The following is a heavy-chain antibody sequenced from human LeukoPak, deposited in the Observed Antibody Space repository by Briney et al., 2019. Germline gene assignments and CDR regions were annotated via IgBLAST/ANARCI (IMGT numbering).Heavy chain of an antibody. CDR3: AKGKNTGSYLSHVDY. CDR1: GFTFSTYS. V-gene: IGHV3-48*04. Sequence: GGSLRLSCAASGFTFSTYSMNWVRQAPGKGLEWVSYITGSSSTIYYADSVKGRFTISRDNSKNSLYLQMNSLRTEDTALYYCAKGKNTGSYLSHVDYWGQGTLVTVSS. D-gene: IGHD3-10*01. J-gene: IGHJ4*02. CDR2: ITGSSSTI.